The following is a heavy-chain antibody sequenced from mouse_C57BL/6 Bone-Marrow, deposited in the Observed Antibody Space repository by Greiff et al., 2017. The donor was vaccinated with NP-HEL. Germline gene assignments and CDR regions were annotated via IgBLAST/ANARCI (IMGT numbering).Heavy chain of an antibody. J-gene: IGHJ4*01. D-gene: IGHD1-1*01. CDR3: ARFYYYGSRYYYAMDY. CDR1: GYTFTGYW. V-gene: IGHV1-9*01. CDR2: ILPGSGST. Sequence: LKESGASVKLSCKATGYTFTGYWIEWVKQRPGHGLEWIGEILPGSGSTNYNEKFKGKDTFTADTSSNTAYMQLSSLTTEDSAIYYCARFYYYGSRYYYAMDYWGQGTSVTVSS.